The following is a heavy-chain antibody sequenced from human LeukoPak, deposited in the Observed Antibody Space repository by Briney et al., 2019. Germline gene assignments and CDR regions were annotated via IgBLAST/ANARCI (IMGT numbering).Heavy chain of an antibody. CDR2: ISSSSSYI. D-gene: IGHD2-15*01. CDR3: ARDRAYSHAFDI. V-gene: IGHV3-21*01. CDR1: GFTFSSYS. Sequence: GGSLRLSCAASGFTFSSYSMNWVRQAPGKGLEWVSSISSSSSYIYYADSVKGRFTISRDNAKNSLYLQMNSLRAGDTAVYYCARDRAYSHAFDIWGQGTMVTVSS. J-gene: IGHJ3*02.